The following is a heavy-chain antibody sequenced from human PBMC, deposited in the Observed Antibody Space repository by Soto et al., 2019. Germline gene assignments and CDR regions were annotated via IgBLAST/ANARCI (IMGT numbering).Heavy chain of an antibody. Sequence: QVQLVQSGAEVKKPGSSVKVSCKASGGTFSSYAISWVRQAPGQGLEWMGGIIPIFGAANYAQKFQGRVTITADESTSTAYMEVSSLRSEDTAVYYCARREGLRVYYYYGMDVWGQGTTVTVSS. V-gene: IGHV1-69*01. CDR3: ARREGLRVYYYYGMDV. J-gene: IGHJ6*02. CDR1: GGTFSSYA. CDR2: IIPIFGAA. D-gene: IGHD5-12*01.